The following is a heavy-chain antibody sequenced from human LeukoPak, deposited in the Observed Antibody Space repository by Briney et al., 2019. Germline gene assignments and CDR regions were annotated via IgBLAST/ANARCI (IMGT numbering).Heavy chain of an antibody. CDR1: GGSFSGYY. Sequence: SETLSLTCAVHGGSFSGYYWSWIRQPPGKGLEWIGEINHSGSTNYNPSLKSRVTISVDTSKNQFSLKLSSVTAADTAVYYCARERSRPYYYYGMDVWGQGTTVTVSS. V-gene: IGHV4-34*01. CDR2: INHSGST. J-gene: IGHJ6*02. CDR3: ARERSRPYYYYGMDV. D-gene: IGHD3-10*01.